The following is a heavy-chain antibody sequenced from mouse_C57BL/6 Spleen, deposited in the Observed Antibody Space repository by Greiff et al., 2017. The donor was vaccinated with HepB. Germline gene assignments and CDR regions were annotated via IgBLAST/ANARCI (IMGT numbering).Heavy chain of an antibody. J-gene: IGHJ4*01. CDR2: IDPETGGT. D-gene: IGHD2-4*01. V-gene: IGHV1-15*01. CDR1: GYTFTDYE. Sequence: VQLQQSGAELVRPGASVTLSCKASGYTFTDYEMHWVKQTPVHGLEWIGAIDPETGGTAYNQKFKGKAILTADKSSSTAYMELRSLTSEDSAVYYCTSRGLRGYYAMDYWGQGTSVTVSS. CDR3: TSRGLRGYYAMDY.